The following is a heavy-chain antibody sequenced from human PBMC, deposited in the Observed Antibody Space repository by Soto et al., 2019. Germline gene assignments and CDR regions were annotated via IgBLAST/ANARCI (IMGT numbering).Heavy chain of an antibody. D-gene: IGHD3-22*01. J-gene: IGHJ6*02. Sequence: SVKVSCKASGFTFTSSAVQWVRQARGQRLEWIGWIVVGSGNTNYAQKFQERVTITRDMSTSTAYMELSSLRSEDTAVYYCAREAIVVVTYYYYGMDVWGQGTTVTVSS. CDR2: IVVGSGNT. CDR3: AREAIVVVTYYYYGMDV. V-gene: IGHV1-58*01. CDR1: GFTFTSSA.